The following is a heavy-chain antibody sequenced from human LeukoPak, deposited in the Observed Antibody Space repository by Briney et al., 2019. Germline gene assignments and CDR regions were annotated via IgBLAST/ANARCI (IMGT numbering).Heavy chain of an antibody. V-gene: IGHV4-59*08. CDR1: GGSISRHY. CDR2: ISYSGSI. CDR3: ARHVGPGYSYGFDN. Sequence: SETLSLTCTVSGGSISRHYWSWIRQAPGKGLEWIGYISYSGSINCNPSLKSRVTISVDTSKNQFSLKLSSVTAADTAVFYCARHVGPGYSYGFDNWGQGTLVTVSS. J-gene: IGHJ4*02. D-gene: IGHD5-18*01.